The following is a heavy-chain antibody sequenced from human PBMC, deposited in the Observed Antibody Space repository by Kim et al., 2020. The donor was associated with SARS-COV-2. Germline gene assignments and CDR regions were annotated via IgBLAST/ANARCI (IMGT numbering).Heavy chain of an antibody. V-gene: IGHV3-53*04. CDR3: ARGVAVAAPGNAFDI. D-gene: IGHD6-19*01. Sequence: DSVTGRFTISRHNSKTTLYLQLNSLRAEATAVYYCARGVAVAAPGNAFDIWGQGTMVTVSS. J-gene: IGHJ3*02.